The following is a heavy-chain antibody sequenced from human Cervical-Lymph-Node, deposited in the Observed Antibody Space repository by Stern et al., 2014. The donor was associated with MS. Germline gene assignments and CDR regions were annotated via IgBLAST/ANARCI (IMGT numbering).Heavy chain of an antibody. D-gene: IGHD2-2*01. J-gene: IGHJ5*02. CDR2: IDTGNGNT. CDR1: GYTFTKYF. Sequence: QVQLVQSGAEVKKPGASVKVYCKASGYTFTKYFIHWVRQAPGQRLEWMGRIDTGNGNTQYSHKFQDRVTFTRDTSATTVYMELHSLRSEDTALYYCARDHFSSWYVEGDWFDPWGQGTLVTVSS. V-gene: IGHV1-3*04. CDR3: ARDHFSSWYVEGDWFDP.